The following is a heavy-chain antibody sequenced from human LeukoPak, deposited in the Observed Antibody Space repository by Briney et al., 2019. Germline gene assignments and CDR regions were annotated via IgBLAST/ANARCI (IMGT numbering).Heavy chain of an antibody. V-gene: IGHV3-23*01. CDR3: AKAANWNDRHNYNYYYGMDV. Sequence: PGGSLRLSCAASGFTFSAFAMSWVRQAPGKGLEWVSAVSGSGRSTFFADSLKGRSTISRDNSKNTLYLQMNSLRAEDTALYYCAKAANWNDRHNYNYYYGMDVWGQGTTVTVSS. J-gene: IGHJ6*02. CDR1: GFTFSAFA. D-gene: IGHD1-20*01. CDR2: VSGSGRST.